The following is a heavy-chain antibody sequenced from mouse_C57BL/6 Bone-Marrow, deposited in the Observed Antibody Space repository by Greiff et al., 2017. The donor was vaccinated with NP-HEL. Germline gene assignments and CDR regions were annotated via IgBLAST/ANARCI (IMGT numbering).Heavy chain of an antibody. V-gene: IGHV7-3*01. CDR2: IRHKANGSTT. J-gene: IGHJ3*01. CDR3: AGPYYYGTSWFAC. CDR1: GFTFTDYY. Sequence: EVQGVESGGGLVQPGGSLSLSCAASGFTFTDYYMSWVRQPPGKALEWLGFIRHKANGSTTEYSASVKGRLTTSTAHPQSILHLQMNALRAEDSATDDCAGPYYYGTSWFACGGRGTVVTVSA. D-gene: IGHD1-1*01.